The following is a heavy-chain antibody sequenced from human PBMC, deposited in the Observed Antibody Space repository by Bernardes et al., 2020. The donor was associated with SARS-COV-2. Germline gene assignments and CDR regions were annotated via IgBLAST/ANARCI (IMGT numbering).Heavy chain of an antibody. V-gene: IGHV1-46*03. CDR3: ARDLGLGSYYTDY. Sequence: ASVKAACKTSGYTLSRYSTHWVRQDPGQGLEWMGIVNRSGGGTSYARKFQGRVTMTRDTSTTTEYMELSSLSSEDTAMYYCARDLGLGSYYTDYWGQGTLVTVSS. CDR2: VNRSGGGT. CDR1: GYTLSRYS. D-gene: IGHD3-10*01. J-gene: IGHJ4*02.